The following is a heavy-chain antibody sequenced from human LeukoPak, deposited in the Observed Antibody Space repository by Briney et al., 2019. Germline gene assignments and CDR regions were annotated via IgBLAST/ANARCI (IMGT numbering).Heavy chain of an antibody. CDR3: ARSAYYYDSSHFGPDY. J-gene: IGHJ4*02. D-gene: IGHD3-22*01. CDR2: ISSSSSYI. CDR1: GFTFSSYS. Sequence: GGPLRLSCAASGFTFSSYSMNWVRQAPGKGLEWVSSISSSSSYIYYADSVKGRFTISRDNAKNSLYLQMNSLRAEDTAVYYCARSAYYYDSSHFGPDYWGQGTLVTVSS. V-gene: IGHV3-21*01.